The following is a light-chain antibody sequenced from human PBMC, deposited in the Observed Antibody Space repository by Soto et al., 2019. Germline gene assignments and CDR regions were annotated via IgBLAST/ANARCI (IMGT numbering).Light chain of an antibody. V-gene: IGKV1-5*01. J-gene: IGKJ1*01. CDR1: QSIDRW. CDR2: YAS. Sequence: IESTHSPSTLSASVGDRVTITCRASQSIDRWLAWNQQRPGKAPKILIYYASSLETGVPSRFSGSGSGTEFTLTISRLQPDDFATYYCQHYNSYGTFAQGTKVDVK. CDR3: QHYNSYGT.